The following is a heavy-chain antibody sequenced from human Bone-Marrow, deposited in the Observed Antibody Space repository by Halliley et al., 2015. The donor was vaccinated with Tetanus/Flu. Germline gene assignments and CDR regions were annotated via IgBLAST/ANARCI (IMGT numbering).Heavy chain of an antibody. CDR1: GFTFTTYE. D-gene: IGHD4-4*01. CDR3: ARNYRGLSV. V-gene: IGHV3-48*03. Sequence: SLRLSCAASGFTFTTYEMIWVRQAPGKGLEWVSYISSSGSTVYYADSVKGRFTTSRDNAKNSLYLQMNGLRAEDTAVYYCARNYRGLSVWGQGTLVTVSS. J-gene: IGHJ4*02. CDR2: ISSSGSTV.